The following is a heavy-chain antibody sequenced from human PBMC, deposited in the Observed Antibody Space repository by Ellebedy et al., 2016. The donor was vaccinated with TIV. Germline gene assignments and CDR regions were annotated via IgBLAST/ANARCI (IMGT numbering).Heavy chain of an antibody. CDR2: ISGSGGRE. V-gene: IGHV3-23*01. Sequence: GESLKIPCAASGFTFSNYGMSWVRQAPGKGLEWVSAISGSGGREYYANSVKGRFSISRDNSKNTLYLQMNSLSAEDTAVYYCAKDPRSGSYSDYWGQGTLVTVSS. D-gene: IGHD1-26*01. J-gene: IGHJ4*02. CDR3: AKDPRSGSYSDY. CDR1: GFTFSNYG.